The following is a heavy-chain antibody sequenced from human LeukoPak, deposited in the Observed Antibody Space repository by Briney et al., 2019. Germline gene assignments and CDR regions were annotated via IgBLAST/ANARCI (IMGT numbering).Heavy chain of an antibody. CDR1: GGSTSSYY. CDR3: ARCGAQLNWFDP. CDR2: IYYSGST. D-gene: IGHD2-2*01. V-gene: IGHV4-59*08. Sequence: PSEPLSLTCTVSGGSTSSYYWSWIRQPPGKGLEWIGYIYYSGSTYYNPSLKSRVTISVDTSKNQFSLKLNSVTAADSAVYYCARCGAQLNWFDPWGQGTLVTVSS. J-gene: IGHJ5*02.